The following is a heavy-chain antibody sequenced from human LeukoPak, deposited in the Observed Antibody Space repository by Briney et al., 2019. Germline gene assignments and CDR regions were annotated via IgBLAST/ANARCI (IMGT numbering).Heavy chain of an antibody. J-gene: IGHJ4*02. CDR1: GYSISSGYY. CDR3: ARELDDYVWGSYRLGFDY. D-gene: IGHD3-16*02. Sequence: KPSETLSLTCTVSGYSISSGYYWGWIRQPPGKGLEWIGSIYHSGSTYYNPSLKSRVTISVDTSKNQFSLKLSSVTAADTAVYYCARELDDYVWGSYRLGFDYWGQGTLVTVSS. V-gene: IGHV4-38-2*02. CDR2: IYHSGST.